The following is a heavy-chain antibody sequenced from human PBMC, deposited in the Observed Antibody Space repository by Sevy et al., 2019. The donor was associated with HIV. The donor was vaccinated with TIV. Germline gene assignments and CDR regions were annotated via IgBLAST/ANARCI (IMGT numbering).Heavy chain of an antibody. CDR3: ARGAISLSGSYYYYYGMDV. Sequence: ASVKVSCKASGYTFTSYGISWVRQAPGQGLEWMGWISAYNGNTNYAQKLQGSVTMTTDTSTSTAYMELRSLRSDDTAVYYCARGAISLSGSYYYYYGMDVWGQGTTVTVSS. CDR2: ISAYNGNT. J-gene: IGHJ6*02. CDR1: GYTFTSYG. V-gene: IGHV1-18*01. D-gene: IGHD1-26*01.